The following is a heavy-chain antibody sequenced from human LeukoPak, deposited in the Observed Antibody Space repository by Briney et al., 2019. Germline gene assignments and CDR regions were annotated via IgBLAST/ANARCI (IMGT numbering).Heavy chain of an antibody. CDR2: IYYSGST. V-gene: IGHV4-39*01. Sequence: PSETLSLTCTVSGGSISSSSYYWGWIRQPPGKGLEWIGSIYYSGSTYYNPSLKSRVTISVDTSKNQFSLKLSSVTAADTAVYYCARSVATIWVVYFDYWGQGTLVTVSS. D-gene: IGHD5-12*01. J-gene: IGHJ4*02. CDR1: GGSISSSSYY. CDR3: ARSVATIWVVYFDY.